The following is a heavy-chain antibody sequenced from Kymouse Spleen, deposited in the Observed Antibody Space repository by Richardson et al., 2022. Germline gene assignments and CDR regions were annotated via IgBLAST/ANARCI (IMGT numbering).Heavy chain of an antibody. CDR2: ISWNSGSI. V-gene: IGHV3-9*01. J-gene: IGHJ6*02. Sequence: EVQLVESGGGLVQPGRSLRLSCAASGFTFDDYAMHWVRQAPGKGLEWVSGISWNSGSIGYADSVKGRFTISRDNAKNSLYLQMNSLRAEDTALYYCAKDTVTTGYYYYGMDVWGQGTTVTVSS. CDR1: GFTFDDYA. CDR3: AKDTVTTGYYYYGMDV. D-gene: IGHD4-17*01.